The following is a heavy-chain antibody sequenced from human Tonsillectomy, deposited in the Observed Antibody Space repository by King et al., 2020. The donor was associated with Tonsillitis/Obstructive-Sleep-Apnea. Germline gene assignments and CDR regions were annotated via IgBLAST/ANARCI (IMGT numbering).Heavy chain of an antibody. V-gene: IGHV3-7*04. J-gene: IGHJ3*02. CDR3: ARGGLLPGYDAFDI. D-gene: IGHD1-26*01. CDR2: IKQDGSEK. Sequence: QLVQSGGGLVQPGGSLRLSCAASGFTFSSYWMSWVRQAPGKGLEWVANIKQDGSEKYYVDSMKGRFTISRDNAKNSLYLQMNSLRAEDTAVYYCARGGLLPGYDAFDIWGQGTMVTVSS. CDR1: GFTFSSYW.